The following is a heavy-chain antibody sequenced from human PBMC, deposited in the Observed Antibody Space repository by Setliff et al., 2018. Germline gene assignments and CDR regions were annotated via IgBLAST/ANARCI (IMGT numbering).Heavy chain of an antibody. CDR1: GYTFTGYY. D-gene: IGHD2-21*02. Sequence: ASVKVSCKASGYTFTGYYMHWVRQAPGQRLEWMGWINPGNGNTKYAQKLQGRLTMTTDTSTSTAYMELRSLRSDDTAVYYCARSPPTVVVTAIQAIFDYWGQGTLVTVSS. CDR2: INPGNGNT. V-gene: IGHV1-18*04. CDR3: ARSPPTVVVTAIQAIFDY. J-gene: IGHJ4*02.